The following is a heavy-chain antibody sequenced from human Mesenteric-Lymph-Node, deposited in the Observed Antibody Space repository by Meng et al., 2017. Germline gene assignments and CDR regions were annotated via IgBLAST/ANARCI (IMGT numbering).Heavy chain of an antibody. CDR2: IYAGGGT. CDR3: ARDRGSYSEDYYYGMDV. J-gene: IGHJ6*02. CDR1: GFTVSNNY. D-gene: IGHD3-10*01. V-gene: IGHV3-66*02. Sequence: GGSLRLSCAASGFTVSNNYMCWVRQAPGKGLEWVSVIYAGGGTYYADSVKGRFTISRDISENTIYLQMNSLRGEDSAVYYCARDRGSYSEDYYYGMDVWGQGTTVTVSS.